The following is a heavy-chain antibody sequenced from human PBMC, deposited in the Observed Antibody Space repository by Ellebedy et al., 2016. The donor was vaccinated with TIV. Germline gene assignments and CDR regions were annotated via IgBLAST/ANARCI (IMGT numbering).Heavy chain of an antibody. CDR3: AKEGDFLHYGMDV. CDR1: GFTFTNSY. J-gene: IGHJ6*02. V-gene: IGHV3-30*18. Sequence: GESLKISCAASGFTFTNSYIHWVRQAPGKGLEWVAVVSYDGTNKYYGDFVKGRVIISRDNSKNTLSLQMNSLRPDDTAVYYCAKEGDFLHYGMDVWGQGTTVTVSS. D-gene: IGHD2/OR15-2a*01. CDR2: VSYDGTNK.